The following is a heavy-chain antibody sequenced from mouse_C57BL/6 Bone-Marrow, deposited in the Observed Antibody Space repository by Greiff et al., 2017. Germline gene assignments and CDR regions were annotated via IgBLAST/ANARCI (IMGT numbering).Heavy chain of an antibody. J-gene: IGHJ4*01. Sequence: QLQESGPGLVKPSQSLFLTCSITGFPFTSGYYWIWIRQSPGKPLEWMGYITHSGETFYNPSLQSPISITRETSKNQFFLQLNSVTTEDTAMYYGAGDSSGYAMDYWGQGTSVTVSS. CDR1: GFPFTSGYY. CDR2: ITHSGET. D-gene: IGHD3-2*02. CDR3: AGDSSGYAMDY. V-gene: IGHV12-3*01.